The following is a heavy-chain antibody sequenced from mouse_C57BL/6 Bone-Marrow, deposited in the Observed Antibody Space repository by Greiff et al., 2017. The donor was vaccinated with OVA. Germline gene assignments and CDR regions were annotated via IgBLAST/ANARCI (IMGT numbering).Heavy chain of an antibody. D-gene: IGHD2-3*01. CDR2: IRSKSSNYAT. CDR3: VRERWLLRAMDY. V-gene: IGHV10-3*01. Sequence: DAGGGLVQPKGSLKLSCAASGFSFTPYAMHWVRQAPGKGLEWVARIRSKSSNYATYYADSVKDRFTISRDDSQSMLYLQMNNLKTEDTAMYYCVRERWLLRAMDYWGQGTSVTVSS. CDR1: GFSFTPYA. J-gene: IGHJ4*01.